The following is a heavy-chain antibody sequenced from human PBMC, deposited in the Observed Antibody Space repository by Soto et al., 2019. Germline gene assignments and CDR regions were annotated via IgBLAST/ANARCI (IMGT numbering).Heavy chain of an antibody. CDR1: GGTFSSYA. Sequence: QVQLVQSGAEVKKPGSSVKVSCKASGGTFSSYATSWVRQAPGQGLEWMGGIIPIFGTANYAQKFQGRVTITADESTSTAYMELSSLRSEDTAVYYCARGARYYYDSSGYYYKNWYFDLWGRGTLVTVSS. V-gene: IGHV1-69*01. J-gene: IGHJ2*01. CDR2: IIPIFGTA. D-gene: IGHD3-22*01. CDR3: ARGARYYYDSSGYYYKNWYFDL.